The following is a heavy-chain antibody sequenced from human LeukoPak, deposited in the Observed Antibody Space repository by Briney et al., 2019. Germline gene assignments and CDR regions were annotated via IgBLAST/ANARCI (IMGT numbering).Heavy chain of an antibody. V-gene: IGHV3-48*01. CDR3: ARDHGYAFDN. Sequence: RGSLTPSSAPSGFNLIDYSMNWVRQAPGKGLEWISYIGISSGNTKYADSVKGRFTISRDKARNSLYLQMNSLRVEDTAVYYCARDHGYAFDNWVHGTLVAVSS. J-gene: IGHJ4*01. D-gene: IGHD5-12*01. CDR2: IGISSGNT. CDR1: GFNLIDYS.